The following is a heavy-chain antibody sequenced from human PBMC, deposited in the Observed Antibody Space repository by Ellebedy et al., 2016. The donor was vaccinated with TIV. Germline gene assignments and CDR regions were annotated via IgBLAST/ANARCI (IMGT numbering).Heavy chain of an antibody. CDR1: GGYW. V-gene: IGHV3-7*01. Sequence: GESLKISCAAFGGYWISWFRLAPGKGLEWVANIKQDGSEKYYVDSVKGRFTISRDNAKNSVYLQLSSLGAEDTAVYYCARDVWGGGWAWGQGTPVTVSS. CDR2: IKQDGSEK. J-gene: IGHJ5*02. D-gene: IGHD6-19*01. CDR3: ARDVWGGGWA.